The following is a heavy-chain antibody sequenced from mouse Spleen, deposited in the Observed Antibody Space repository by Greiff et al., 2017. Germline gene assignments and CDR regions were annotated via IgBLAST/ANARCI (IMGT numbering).Heavy chain of an antibody. CDR2: IHPNSGST. V-gene: IGHV1-64*01. D-gene: IGHD2-13*01. Sequence: QVQLQQPGAELVKPGASVKLSCKASGYTFTSYWMHWVKQRPGQGLEWIGMIHPNSGSTNYNEKFKSKATLTVDKSSSTAYMQLSSLTSEDSAVYYCASLYYGDLYAMDYWGQGTSVTVSS. CDR1: GYTFTSYW. CDR3: ASLYYGDLYAMDY. J-gene: IGHJ4*01.